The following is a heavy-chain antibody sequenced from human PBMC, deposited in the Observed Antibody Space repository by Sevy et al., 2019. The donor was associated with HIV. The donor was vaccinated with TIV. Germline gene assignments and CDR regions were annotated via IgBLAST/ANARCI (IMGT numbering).Heavy chain of an antibody. CDR2: IYHSGST. CDR3: AGGELYSGGGGYCSGGSCYSGLWFDP. D-gene: IGHD2-15*01. Sequence: SETLSLTCTVSGYSISSGYYWGWIRQPPGKGLEWIGSIYHSGSTYYNPSLKSRVTISVDTSKNQFSLKLSSVTAADTAVYYAAGGELYSGGGGYCSGGSCYSGLWFDPWGQGTLVTVSS. CDR1: GYSISSGYY. J-gene: IGHJ5*02. V-gene: IGHV4-38-2*02.